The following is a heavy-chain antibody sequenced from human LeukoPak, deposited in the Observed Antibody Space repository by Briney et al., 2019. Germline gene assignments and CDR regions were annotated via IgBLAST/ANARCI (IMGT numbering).Heavy chain of an antibody. D-gene: IGHD7-27*01. CDR1: GYTFTGYY. CDR3: ARDPNWGFSSDY. CDR2: INPNSGGT. V-gene: IGHV1-2*02. J-gene: IGHJ4*02. Sequence: ASVKVSCKASGYTFTGYYMQWVRQAPGQGLEWMGWINPNSGGTNYAQKFQGRVTLTRDTSISTAYMELSRLRSDDTVVYYCARDPNWGFSSDYWGQGTLVTVSS.